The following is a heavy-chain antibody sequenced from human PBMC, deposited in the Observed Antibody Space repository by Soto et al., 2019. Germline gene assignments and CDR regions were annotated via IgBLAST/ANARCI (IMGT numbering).Heavy chain of an antibody. V-gene: IGHV1-46*01. CDR2: INPSGGST. D-gene: IGHD3-22*01. CDR1: GYTFTSYY. Sequence: ASVKVSCKASGYTFTSYYIHWVRQAPGQGLEWMGIINPSGGSTSYAQKFQGRVTMTRDTSTSTVYMELSSLRSEDTAVYYCARDRSSGEYFQHWGQGTLVTVSS. CDR3: ARDRSSGEYFQH. J-gene: IGHJ1*01.